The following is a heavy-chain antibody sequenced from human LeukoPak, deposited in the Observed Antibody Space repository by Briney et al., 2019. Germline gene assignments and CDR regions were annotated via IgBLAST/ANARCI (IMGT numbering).Heavy chain of an antibody. Sequence: PSETLSLTCAVPGYSISSGYYWGWIRQPPGKGLEWIGNIYHSGSTYYNPSLKSRVTMSVDTSKNQFSLKLSSVTAADTAVYYCEREHYSREATSWFDPWGQGTLVTVSS. CDR2: IYHSGST. V-gene: IGHV4-38-2*02. J-gene: IGHJ5*02. CDR3: EREHYSREATSWFDP. D-gene: IGHD6-19*01. CDR1: GYSISSGYY.